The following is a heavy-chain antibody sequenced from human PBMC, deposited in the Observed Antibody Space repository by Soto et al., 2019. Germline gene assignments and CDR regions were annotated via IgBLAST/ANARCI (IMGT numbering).Heavy chain of an antibody. V-gene: IGHV1-8*01. CDR2: LNPNSGDT. CDR3: ATSGGGWYLY. J-gene: IGHJ4*02. Sequence: VKVSCKASGYTFSSYDINWVRQATGQGLEWMGWLNPNSGDTGYAQKFQGRVTLTRNTSINTAYIELSSLTSDDTAVYYCATSGGGWYLYWGQGTLVTVSS. CDR1: GYTFSSYD. D-gene: IGHD6-19*01.